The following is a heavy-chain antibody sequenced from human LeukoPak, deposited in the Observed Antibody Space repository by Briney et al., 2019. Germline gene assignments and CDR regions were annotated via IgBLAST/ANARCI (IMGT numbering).Heavy chain of an antibody. D-gene: IGHD3-22*01. J-gene: IGHJ5*01. CDR2: IGTYGGDT. CDR1: TSR. CDR3: ARDLWNFYDDSGYNRDFDS. Sequence: ASVKVSCKATSRISWVRQAPGQGLEWMGWIGTYGGDTYYAQKFQGRITVTTDTSTSTVYMELRNLRSDNTAVYYCARDLWNFYDDSGYNRDFDSWGQGTLVTVSS. V-gene: IGHV1-18*01.